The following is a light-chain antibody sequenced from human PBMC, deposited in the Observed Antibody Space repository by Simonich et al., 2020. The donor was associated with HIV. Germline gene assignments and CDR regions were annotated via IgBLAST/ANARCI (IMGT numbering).Light chain of an antibody. Sequence: QSALTQPRSVSGSPGQSVTISCTGTSSDVGGYNYVSWYQQHPGKAPKYMIYDVSKRPSGVPVRFSGSKSGNPASLTVSGLQAEDEADYYCCSYAGSYTVVFGGGTKLTVL. J-gene: IGLJ2*01. CDR3: CSYAGSYTVV. CDR2: DVS. CDR1: SSDVGGYNY. V-gene: IGLV2-11*01.